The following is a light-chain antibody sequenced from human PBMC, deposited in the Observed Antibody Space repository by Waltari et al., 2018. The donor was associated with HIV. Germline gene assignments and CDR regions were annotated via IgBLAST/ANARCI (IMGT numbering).Light chain of an antibody. Sequence: HSALTQPASVSGSPGQSVTISCSGAGPDNFLSWYQQFPGQAPQLIIYGVSSRPSGISPLFSSSQSGNTASLTISGLQSGDEADYYCSTYTKIDFLVFGSGTKLTVL. CDR2: GVS. J-gene: IGLJ2*01. CDR1: GPDNF. V-gene: IGLV2-14*01. CDR3: STYTKIDFLV.